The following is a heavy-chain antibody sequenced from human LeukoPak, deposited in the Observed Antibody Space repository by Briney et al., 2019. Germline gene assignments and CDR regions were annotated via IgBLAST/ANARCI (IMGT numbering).Heavy chain of an antibody. Sequence: SVKVSCKASGGTFSSYAISWVRQAPGQGLEWMGGIIPIFGTANYAQKFQGRVTITADESTSTAYMELSSLRSDDTAVYYCARDQDRFSSSFLFDYWGQGTLVTVSS. CDR2: IIPIFGTA. V-gene: IGHV1-69*13. D-gene: IGHD6-13*01. J-gene: IGHJ4*02. CDR3: ARDQDRFSSSFLFDY. CDR1: GGTFSSYA.